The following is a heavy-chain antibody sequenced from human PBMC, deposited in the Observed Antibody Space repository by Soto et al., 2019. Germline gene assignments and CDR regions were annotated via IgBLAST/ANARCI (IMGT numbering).Heavy chain of an antibody. D-gene: IGHD2-2*01. Sequence: XGTLALTFTVSGGSFSSGSYYGSWIRQPPGKGLEWVGYIYYSGSTNYNPSLKSRVTISVDTSKNQFSLKLSSVTAADTAVYYCARDNRIVVVPDAKPEGWFDPWGQGTLVTVSS. CDR3: ARDNRIVVVPDAKPEGWFDP. V-gene: IGHV4-61*01. CDR1: GGSFSSGSYY. J-gene: IGHJ5*02. CDR2: IYYSGST.